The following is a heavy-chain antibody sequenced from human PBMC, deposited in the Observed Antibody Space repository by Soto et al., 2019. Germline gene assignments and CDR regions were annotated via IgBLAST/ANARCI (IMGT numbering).Heavy chain of an antibody. CDR1: GFTFSSYG. Sequence: QVQLVESGGGVVQPGRSLRLSCAASGFTFSSYGMHWVRQAPGKGLEWVAVISYDGSNKYYADSVKGRFTISRDNSKNTRYLQMNSLRAEDTAVYYCAKDWGSIPDYWGQGTLVTGSS. V-gene: IGHV3-30*18. CDR2: ISYDGSNK. D-gene: IGHD3-16*01. CDR3: AKDWGSIPDY. J-gene: IGHJ4*02.